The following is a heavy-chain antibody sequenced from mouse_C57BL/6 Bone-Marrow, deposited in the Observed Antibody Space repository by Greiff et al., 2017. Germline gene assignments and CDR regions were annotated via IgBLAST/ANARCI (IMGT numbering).Heavy chain of an antibody. CDR1: GYTFTDYE. D-gene: IGHD1-1*01. Sequence: QVQLKQSGAELVRPGASVTLSCKASGYTFTDYEMHWVKQTPVHGLEWIGAIDPETGGTAYNQKFKGKAILTADKSSSTAYMELRSLTSEDSAVYYCTRRPSYGSSYPFAYWGQGTLVTVSA. J-gene: IGHJ3*01. V-gene: IGHV1-15*01. CDR2: IDPETGGT. CDR3: TRRPSYGSSYPFAY.